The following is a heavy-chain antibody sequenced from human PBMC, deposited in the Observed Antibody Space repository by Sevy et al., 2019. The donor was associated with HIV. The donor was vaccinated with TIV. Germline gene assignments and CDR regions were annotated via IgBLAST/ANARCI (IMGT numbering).Heavy chain of an antibody. Sequence: GGSLRLSCEGSGYTFSNYWMHSVRQAPGKGLEWVSRVNSDGSSTTYADSVKGRFTISRDNAENTMSLQMNSLRAEDTALYYCVAANSWEDYWGQGTLVTVSS. J-gene: IGHJ4*02. D-gene: IGHD6-13*01. CDR1: GYTFSNYW. CDR3: VAANSWEDY. V-gene: IGHV3-74*01. CDR2: VNSDGSST.